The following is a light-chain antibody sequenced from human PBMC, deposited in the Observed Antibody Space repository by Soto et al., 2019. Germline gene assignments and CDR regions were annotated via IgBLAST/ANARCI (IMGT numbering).Light chain of an antibody. J-gene: IGKJ1*01. CDR2: GAS. CDR3: QQYGSSGT. Sequence: PSNPSLSPRERATLSRRASQSVSNNYLAWYQQKPGQAPRLLIYGASNRATGIPDRFSGSGSGTDFTLTISRLEPEDFAVYYWQQYGSSGTFGQGTMV. CDR1: QSVSNNY. V-gene: IGKV3-20*01.